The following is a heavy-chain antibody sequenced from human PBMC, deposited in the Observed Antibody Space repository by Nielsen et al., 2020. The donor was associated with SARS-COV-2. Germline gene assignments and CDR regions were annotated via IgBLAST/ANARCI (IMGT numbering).Heavy chain of an antibody. D-gene: IGHD6-13*01. V-gene: IGHV3-48*02. J-gene: IGHJ4*02. CDR2: ISSSSGTI. Sequence: WIRQPPGKGLEWVSYISSSSGTIYYADSVKGRFTISRDNAKNSLYLQMNGLRDEDTAVYYCARDHQGSSYIDYWGQGTLVTVSS. CDR3: ARDHQGSSYIDY.